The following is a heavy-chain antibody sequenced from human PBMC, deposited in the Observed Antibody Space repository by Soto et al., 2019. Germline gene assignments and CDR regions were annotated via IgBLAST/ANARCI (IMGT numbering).Heavy chain of an antibody. D-gene: IGHD6-13*01. J-gene: IGHJ4*02. Sequence: SETLSLTCTVSGGSISSYYWSWIRQPPGKGLEWIGYIHYSGSTNYNPSLKSRVTISVDTSKNQFSLKLSSVTAVDTAAYYCKCQSSSDGKVLDDWGQGSLVSGSA. CDR1: GGSISSYY. CDR2: IHYSGST. CDR3: KCQSSSDGKVLDD. V-gene: IGHV4-59*08.